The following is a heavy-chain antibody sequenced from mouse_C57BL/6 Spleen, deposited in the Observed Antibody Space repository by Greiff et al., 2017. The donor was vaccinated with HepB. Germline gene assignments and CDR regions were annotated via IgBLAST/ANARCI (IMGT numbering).Heavy chain of an antibody. D-gene: IGHD1-1*02. CDR3: ARREKLYYLYYFDY. J-gene: IGHJ2*01. Sequence: VQLQQSGPELVKPGASVKISCKASGYTFTDYYMNWVKQSHGKSLEWIGDINPNNGGTSYNQKFKGKATLTVDKSSSTAYMELRSLTSEDSAVYYCARREKLYYLYYFDYWGQGTTLTVSS. CDR2: INPNNGGT. CDR1: GYTFTDYY. V-gene: IGHV1-26*01.